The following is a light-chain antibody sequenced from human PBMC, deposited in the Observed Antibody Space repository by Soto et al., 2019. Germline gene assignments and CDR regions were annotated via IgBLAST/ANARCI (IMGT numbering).Light chain of an antibody. V-gene: IGKV3-15*01. CDR2: GAS. Sequence: EILMTQSPATLSVSPGERATLSCRASQSLSRNLAWYQQKPVQAPRLLIYGASTRASGIPARFSGGGSGTEFTLTISSLQSEDFALYYCQHYNDWPPAFTFGPGTKVDL. CDR1: QSLSRN. J-gene: IGKJ3*01. CDR3: QHYNDWPPAFT.